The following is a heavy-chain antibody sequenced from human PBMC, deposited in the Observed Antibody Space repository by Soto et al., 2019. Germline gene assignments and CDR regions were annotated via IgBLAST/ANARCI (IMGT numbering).Heavy chain of an antibody. CDR1: GFTLSSYG. V-gene: IGHV3-30*18. Sequence: QVQLVESGGGVVQPGRSLRLSCAASGFTLSSYGMQWVRQAPGKGLEWVAVISYDGSNKYYADSVKGRFTISRDNSKNTLYLQMNSLRAEDTAVYYCAKDQVGTVVFDYWGQGTLVTVSS. D-gene: IGHD1-1*01. CDR3: AKDQVGTVVFDY. J-gene: IGHJ4*02. CDR2: ISYDGSNK.